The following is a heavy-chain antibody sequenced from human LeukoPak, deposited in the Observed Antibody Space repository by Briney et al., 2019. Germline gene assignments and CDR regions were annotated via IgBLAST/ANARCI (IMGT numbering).Heavy chain of an antibody. CDR2: ITTSNSII. D-gene: IGHD3-10*02. CDR1: GFTFSSYS. CDR3: AELGITMIGGV. J-gene: IGHJ6*04. Sequence: GGSLRLSCTASGFTFSSYSMNWVRQAPGKGLEWVSYITTSNSIIYYADSVKGRFTISRDDAKNSLYLQMNSLRAEDTAVYYCAELGITMIGGVWGKGTTVTISS. V-gene: IGHV3-48*01.